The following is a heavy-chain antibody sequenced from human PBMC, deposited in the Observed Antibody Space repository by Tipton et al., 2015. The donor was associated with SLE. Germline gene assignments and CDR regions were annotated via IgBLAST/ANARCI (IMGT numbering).Heavy chain of an antibody. D-gene: IGHD5-18*01. Sequence: TLSLTCTVSGGSISSSSYYWGWIRQPPGKGLEWIGYIYYSGSTNYNPSLKSRVTISVDTSKNQFSLRLTSVTAADTAVYYCARAGYTYGPFDSWGHGILVNVSS. CDR1: GGSISSSSYY. CDR2: IYYSGST. V-gene: IGHV4-61*05. CDR3: ARAGYTYGPFDS. J-gene: IGHJ5*01.